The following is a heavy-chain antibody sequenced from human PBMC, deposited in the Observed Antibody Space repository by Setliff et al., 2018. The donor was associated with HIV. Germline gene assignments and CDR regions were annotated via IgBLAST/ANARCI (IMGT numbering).Heavy chain of an antibody. J-gene: IGHJ3*02. V-gene: IGHV4-61*01. CDR3: ARGERDYGQQDAFDI. CDR1: GGSVGSGSYF. D-gene: IGHD4-17*01. CDR2: IYYTGST. Sequence: PSETLSLTCTVSGGSVGSGSYFWSWVRQPPGKGLEWIGYIYYTGSTNYNPSLKSRVTMSVDTSKNQFSLKLSSVTAADTAVYYCARGERDYGQQDAFDIWGQGTMVTVSS.